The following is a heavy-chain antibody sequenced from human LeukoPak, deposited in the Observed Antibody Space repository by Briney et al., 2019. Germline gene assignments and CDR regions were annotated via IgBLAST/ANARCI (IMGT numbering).Heavy chain of an antibody. CDR1: GGSFSGYY. J-gene: IGHJ4*02. Sequence: PSETLSLTCAVYGGSFSGYYWSWIRQPPGKGLEWIGEINHSGSTNYNPSLKSRVTISVDTSKNQFSLKLSSVTAADTAVYYCARKAVYAMLTRPFDCWGQGTLVTVSS. CDR2: INHSGST. D-gene: IGHD2-8*01. V-gene: IGHV4-34*01. CDR3: ARKAVYAMLTRPFDC.